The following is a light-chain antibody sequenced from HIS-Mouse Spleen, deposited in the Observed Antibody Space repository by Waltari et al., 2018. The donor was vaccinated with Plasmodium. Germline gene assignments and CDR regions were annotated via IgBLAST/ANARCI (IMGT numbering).Light chain of an antibody. CDR2: DAS. CDR3: QQYDNLPLT. J-gene: IGKJ4*01. V-gene: IGKV1-33*01. CDR1: QDISNY. Sequence: DIQMTQSPSSLSASVGDRVTITCQASQDISNYLNWYQQKPVKAPKLLIYDASNLETGVPSRFSGSGSGTDFTFTISRLQPEDIATYYCQQYDNLPLTFGGGTKVEIK.